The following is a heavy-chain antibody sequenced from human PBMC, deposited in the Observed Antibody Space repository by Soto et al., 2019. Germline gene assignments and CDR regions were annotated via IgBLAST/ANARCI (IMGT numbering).Heavy chain of an antibody. CDR2: VYHNGIM. J-gene: IGHJ4*01. V-gene: IGHV4-38-2*02. CDR3: AALWFGELAFNY. Sequence: SETLSLTCSVSGYSIRSGYCWGWVRQAPGKGLEWLGSVYHNGIMFHNPSFQSRVTISVDTSKNQFSLNLRSVTAADTAVYYCAALWFGELAFNYWGHGILVTVSS. CDR1: GYSIRSGYC. D-gene: IGHD3-10*01.